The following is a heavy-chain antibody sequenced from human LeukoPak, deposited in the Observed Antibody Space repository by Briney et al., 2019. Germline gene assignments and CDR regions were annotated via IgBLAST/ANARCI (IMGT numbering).Heavy chain of an antibody. J-gene: IGHJ5*02. V-gene: IGHV4-39*07. D-gene: IGHD4-17*01. CDR2: IYYSGST. CDR1: GGSISSSSYY. Sequence: SETLSLTCTVSGGSISSSSYYWGWIRQPPGKGLEWIGSIYYSGSTFDNPSLKSRVTISVDTSKNQFSLKLSSVTAADTAVYYCARGPLTMTRGFDPWGQGTLVTVSS. CDR3: ARGPLTMTRGFDP.